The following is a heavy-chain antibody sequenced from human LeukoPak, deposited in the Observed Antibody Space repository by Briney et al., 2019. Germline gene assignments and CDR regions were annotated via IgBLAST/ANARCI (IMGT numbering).Heavy chain of an antibody. CDR3: ASQRYSYGVYDAFDI. CDR1: GGTFSSYA. Sequence: ASVKVSCKASGGTFSSYAISWVRQAPGQGLEWMGRIISIFGTANYAQKFQGRVTITTDESTSTAYMELGSLRSEDTAVYYCASQRYSYGVYDAFDIWGQGTMVTVSS. V-gene: IGHV1-69*05. J-gene: IGHJ3*02. D-gene: IGHD5-18*01. CDR2: IISIFGTA.